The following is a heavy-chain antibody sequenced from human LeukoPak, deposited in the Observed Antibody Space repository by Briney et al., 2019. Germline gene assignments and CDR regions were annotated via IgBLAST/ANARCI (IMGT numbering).Heavy chain of an antibody. V-gene: IGHV3-64*01. CDR1: GFTFSSYA. Sequence: GGSLRLSCAASGFTFSSYAMHWVRQAPGKGLEYVSAISSNGGSTYYANSVKGRFTISRDNSKNTLYLQMGSLRAEDMAVYYCARSGYYGSGSYSDYLGQGTLVTVSS. CDR2: ISSNGGST. D-gene: IGHD3-10*01. J-gene: IGHJ4*02. CDR3: ARSGYYGSGSYSDY.